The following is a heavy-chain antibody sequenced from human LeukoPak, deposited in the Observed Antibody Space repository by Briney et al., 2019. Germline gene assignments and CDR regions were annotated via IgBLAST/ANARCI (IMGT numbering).Heavy chain of an antibody. Sequence: PSETLSLTCTVSGGSISRYYWSWIRQPPGKGLEWIGYIYYSGSNNHNPSLKSRVTISVDTSKNQFSLKLSSVTAADTAVYYCARDQGELPDYWGQGTLVTVSS. J-gene: IGHJ4*02. V-gene: IGHV4-59*01. CDR3: ARDQGELPDY. CDR1: GGSISRYY. CDR2: IYYSGSN. D-gene: IGHD1-26*01.